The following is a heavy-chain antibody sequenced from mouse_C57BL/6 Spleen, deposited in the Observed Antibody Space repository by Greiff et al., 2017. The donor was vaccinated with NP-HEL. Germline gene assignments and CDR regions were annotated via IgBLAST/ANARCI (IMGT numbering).Heavy chain of an antibody. D-gene: IGHD3-1*01. CDR3: TRDARLGGWFAY. V-gene: IGHV5-9-1*02. CDR1: GFTFSSYA. CDR2: ISSGGDYI. J-gene: IGHJ3*01. Sequence: EVKVVESGEGLVKPGGSLKLSCAASGFTFSSYAMSWVRQTPEKRLEWVAYISSGGDYIYYADTVKGRFTISRDNARNTLYLQMSSLKSEDTAMYYCTRDARLGGWFAYWGQGTLVTVSA.